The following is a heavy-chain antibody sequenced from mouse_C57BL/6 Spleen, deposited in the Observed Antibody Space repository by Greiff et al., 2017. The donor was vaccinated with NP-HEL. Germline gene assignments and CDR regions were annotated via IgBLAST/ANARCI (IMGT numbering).Heavy chain of an antibody. CDR3: ARREDDYDGYYYAMDY. Sequence: EVQRVESGGGLVKPGGSLKLSCAASGFTFSDYGMHWVRQAPEKGLEWVAYISSGSSTIYYADTVKGRFTISRDNAKNTLFLQMTSLRSEDTAMYYCARREDDYDGYYYAMDYWGQGTSVTVSS. CDR2: ISSGSSTI. V-gene: IGHV5-17*01. J-gene: IGHJ4*01. CDR1: GFTFSDYG. D-gene: IGHD2-4*01.